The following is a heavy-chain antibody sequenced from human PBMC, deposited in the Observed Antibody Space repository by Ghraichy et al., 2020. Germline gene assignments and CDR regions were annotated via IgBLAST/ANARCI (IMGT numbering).Heavy chain of an antibody. CDR1: GFTFSSYW. CDR3: ARVFSSWPLGFGY. CDR2: INSDGSTT. J-gene: IGHJ4*02. Sequence: GGSLRLSCAASGFTFSSYWMHWVRRAPGKGLVWVSRINSDGSTTGYADSVKGRFTVSRDNAKYTLFLEMNSLRAEDTAVYYCARVFSSWPLGFGYWGQGTLVTVSS. D-gene: IGHD2-2*01. V-gene: IGHV3-74*01.